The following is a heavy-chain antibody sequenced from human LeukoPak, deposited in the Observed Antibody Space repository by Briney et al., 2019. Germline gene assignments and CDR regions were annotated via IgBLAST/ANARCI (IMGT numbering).Heavy chain of an antibody. CDR2: IIPIFGTA. Sequence: SVKVSCKASGYTFTSYGISRVRQAPGQGLEWMGGIIPIFGTANYAQKFQGRVTITADESTSTAYMELSSLRSEDTAVYYCARDLYGSGSYYPLDYWGQGTLVTVSS. CDR3: ARDLYGSGSYYPLDY. J-gene: IGHJ4*02. V-gene: IGHV1-69*13. D-gene: IGHD3-10*01. CDR1: GYTFTSYG.